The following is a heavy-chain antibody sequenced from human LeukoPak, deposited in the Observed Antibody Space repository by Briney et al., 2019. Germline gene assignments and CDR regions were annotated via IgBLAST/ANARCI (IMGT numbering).Heavy chain of an antibody. CDR3: ARDRGLVVPAANWFDP. J-gene: IGHJ5*02. D-gene: IGHD2-2*01. CDR2: IHHRGST. V-gene: IGHV4-34*01. CDR1: GGSFSGYY. Sequence: KPSETLSLTCAVYGGSFSGYYCSWIRQPPGKGLEWIGEIHHRGSTKYNPSLKSRVTISVDTSKNQFSLKLSSVTAADTAVYYCARDRGLVVPAANWFDPWGQGTLVTVSS.